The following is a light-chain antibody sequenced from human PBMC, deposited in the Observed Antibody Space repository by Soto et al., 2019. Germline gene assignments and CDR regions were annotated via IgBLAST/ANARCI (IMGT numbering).Light chain of an antibody. V-gene: IGKV1-6*01. Sequence: IQMTQSPSILSASLGDRVTITCRASQSISSWLAWYQQKPGKAPKLLIYAASTLQSGVPSRFSGSGSGTGFTLTISSLQPEDCATYYCLQDYNYPWTFGQGTKVDIK. CDR1: QSISSW. CDR2: AAS. J-gene: IGKJ1*01. CDR3: LQDYNYPWT.